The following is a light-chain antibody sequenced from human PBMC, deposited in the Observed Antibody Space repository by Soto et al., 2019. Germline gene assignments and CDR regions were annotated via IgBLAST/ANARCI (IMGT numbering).Light chain of an antibody. Sequence: QSALTQPASVSGSPGQWITISCTGTSSDVGGYNYVSWYQQHPGKAPKLMIYEVSNRPSGVSNRFSGSKSGNTASLTISGHQAEDEADYYCSSYTSSSTYVFGSGTKLTVL. J-gene: IGLJ1*01. CDR3: SSYTSSSTYV. CDR1: SSDVGGYNY. V-gene: IGLV2-14*01. CDR2: EVS.